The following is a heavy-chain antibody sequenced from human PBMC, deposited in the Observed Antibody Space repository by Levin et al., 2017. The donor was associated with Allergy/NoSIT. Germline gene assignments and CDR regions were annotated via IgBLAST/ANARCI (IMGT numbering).Heavy chain of an antibody. Sequence: PGESLKISCVASGFTFSDHWMHWVRQVPGKGLVWVSRLYNEGTIDTDGTTTYADSVKGRFTISRDNARNTLYLQMNNLRVDDTGVYYCARGPLHFGGGIDHWGQGTLVTVSS. CDR1: GFTFSDHW. CDR3: ARGPLHFGGGIDH. D-gene: IGHD3-10*01. V-gene: IGHV3-74*01. J-gene: IGHJ4*02. CDR2: LYNEGTIDTDGTT.